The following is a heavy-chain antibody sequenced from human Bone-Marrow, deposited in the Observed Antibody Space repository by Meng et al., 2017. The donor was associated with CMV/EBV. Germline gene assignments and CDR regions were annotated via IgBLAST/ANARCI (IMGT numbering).Heavy chain of an antibody. CDR2: INGDATRT. Sequence: GGSLRLSCAASGFTFSSYWMHWVRQAPGKGLEWVSRINGDATRTSYVDSVEGRFTITRDNAKNTVHLQMNSLGVEDTAVYYCARDGGSTFFDYWGQGVLVTVSS. V-gene: IGHV3-74*01. J-gene: IGHJ4*02. CDR1: GFTFSSYW. CDR3: ARDGGSTFFDY. D-gene: IGHD3-16*01.